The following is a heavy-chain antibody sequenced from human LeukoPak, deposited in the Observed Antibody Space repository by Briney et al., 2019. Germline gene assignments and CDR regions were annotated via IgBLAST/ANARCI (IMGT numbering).Heavy chain of an antibody. CDR3: ARDYFDSSGSISSIYGLDV. D-gene: IGHD3-22*01. CDR2: MNTNSGNT. J-gene: IGHJ6*02. CDR1: GYSFTSYD. Sequence: ASVKVSCNASGYSFTSYDINWVRQATGQGLEWMGWMNTNSGNTGYAPKFQGRVTMTRDTSIGTAYMGLSSLRSEDTAVYYCARDYFDSSGSISSIYGLDVWGQGTTVIVSS. V-gene: IGHV1-8*01.